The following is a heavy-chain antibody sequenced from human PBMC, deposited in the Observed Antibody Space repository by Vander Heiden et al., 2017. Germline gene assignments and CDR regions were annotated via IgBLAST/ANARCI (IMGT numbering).Heavy chain of an antibody. D-gene: IGHD3-10*01. CDR1: GFTFSSYA. CDR2: FSGSGGST. CDR3: AKFQRVTMVRGAPFGY. V-gene: IGHV3-23*01. Sequence: EVQLLESGGGLVQPGGSLRLSCAASGFTFSSYAMSWVRQAPGKGLEWVSAFSGSGGSTYYADSVKGRFTISRDNSKNTLYLQMNSLRAEDTAVYYCAKFQRVTMVRGAPFGYWGQGTLVTVSS. J-gene: IGHJ4*02.